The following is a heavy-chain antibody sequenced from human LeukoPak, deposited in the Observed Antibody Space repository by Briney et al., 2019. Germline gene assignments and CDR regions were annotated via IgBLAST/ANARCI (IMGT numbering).Heavy chain of an antibody. V-gene: IGHV3-23*01. J-gene: IGHJ4*02. CDR2: ISGSGGST. CDR1: GFTFSSYA. D-gene: IGHD6-19*01. Sequence: PGGSLRLSCAASGFTFSSYAMSWVRQAPGQGLEWVSAISGSGGSTYYADSVKGRFTISRDNSKNTLYLQMNSLRAEDTAVYYCARDRVGAVAGTNLDYWGQGTLVTVSS. CDR3: ARDRVGAVAGTNLDY.